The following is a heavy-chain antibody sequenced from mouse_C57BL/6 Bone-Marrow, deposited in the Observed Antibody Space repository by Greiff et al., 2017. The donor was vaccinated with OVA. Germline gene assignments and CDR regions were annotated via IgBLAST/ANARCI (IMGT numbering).Heavy chain of an antibody. CDR1: GYTFTSYG. D-gene: IGHD2-5*01. J-gene: IGHJ4*01. Sequence: QVQLQQSGAELARPGASVKLSCKASGYTFTSYGISWVKQRTGQGLEWIGEIYPRSGNTYYNEKFKGKATLTADKSSSTAYMELRSLTSDDSAVYFCARSNGDAMDYWGQGTSVTVSS. CDR3: ARSNGDAMDY. V-gene: IGHV1-81*01. CDR2: IYPRSGNT.